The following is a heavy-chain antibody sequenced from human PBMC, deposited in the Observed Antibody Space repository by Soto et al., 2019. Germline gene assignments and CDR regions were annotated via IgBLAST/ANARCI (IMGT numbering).Heavy chain of an antibody. CDR2: FDPEDGET. D-gene: IGHD2-15*01. V-gene: IGHV1-24*01. J-gene: IGHJ4*02. Sequence: ASVKVSCKVSGYTLTELSRHWVRQAPGKGLEWMGGFDPEDGETIYAQKFQGRVTMTEDTSTDTAYMELSSLRSEDTAVYYCATDRCSGGSCYSFDYWGQGTLVTVSS. CDR1: GYTLTELS. CDR3: ATDRCSGGSCYSFDY.